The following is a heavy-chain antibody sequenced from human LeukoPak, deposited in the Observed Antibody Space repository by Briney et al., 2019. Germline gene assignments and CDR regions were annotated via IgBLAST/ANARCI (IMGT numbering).Heavy chain of an antibody. D-gene: IGHD5-24*01. CDR2: IYYSGST. V-gene: IGHV4-59*01. J-gene: IGHJ6*02. CDR1: GGSISSYY. Sequence: PSETLSLTCTVSGGSISSYYWSWIRQPPGKGLECIGYIYYSGSTNYNPSLKSRVTISVDTSKNQFSLKLSSVTAADTAVYYCARDEDGDYGMDVWGHGTTVTVSS. CDR3: ARDEDGDYGMDV.